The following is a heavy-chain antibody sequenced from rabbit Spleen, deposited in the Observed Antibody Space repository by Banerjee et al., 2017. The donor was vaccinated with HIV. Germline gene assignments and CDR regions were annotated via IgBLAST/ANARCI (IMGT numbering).Heavy chain of an antibody. J-gene: IGHJ6*01. Sequence: QSLEESGGDLVKPGASLTLTCIASGVSFSSSDYMCWVRQAPGKGLEWISCIAGSSSGFTYTTTWAKGRFTCSKTSSTTVTLQMTSLTVADTATYFCARNSALMTMVITGFYLTLGGPGTLVTVS. CDR3: ARNSALMTMVITGFYLTL. D-gene: IGHD2-1*01. CDR1: GVSFSSSDY. CDR2: IAGSSSGFT. V-gene: IGHV1S40*01.